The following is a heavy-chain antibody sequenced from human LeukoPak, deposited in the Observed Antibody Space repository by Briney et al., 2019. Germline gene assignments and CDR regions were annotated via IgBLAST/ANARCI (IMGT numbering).Heavy chain of an antibody. CDR3: ARGHRRTAMVYYYYYYMDV. J-gene: IGHJ6*03. Sequence: PSETPSLTCAVYGGSFSGYYWSWIRQPPGKGLEWLGEINHSGSTNYNPSLKSRVTISVDTSKNQFSLKLSSVTAADTAVYYCARGHRRTAMVYYYYYYMDVWGKGTTVTVSS. CDR1: GGSFSGYY. D-gene: IGHD5-18*01. V-gene: IGHV4-34*01. CDR2: INHSGST.